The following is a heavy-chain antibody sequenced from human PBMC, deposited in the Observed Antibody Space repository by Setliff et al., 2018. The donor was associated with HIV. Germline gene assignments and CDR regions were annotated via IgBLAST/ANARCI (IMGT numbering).Heavy chain of an antibody. CDR2: ISANNGNT. D-gene: IGHD3-22*01. J-gene: IGHJ4*02. CDR1: GYTFTRYG. CDR3: ARHASTWYYESSGPHFDY. Sequence: GASVKVSCKASGYTFTRYGISWVRQAPGQGLEWMGWISANNGNTNYAQKLQGRVTMTTDTSTSTAYMELRSLGSDDTAVYYCARHASTWYYESSGPHFDYWGQGTLVTVSS. V-gene: IGHV1-18*01.